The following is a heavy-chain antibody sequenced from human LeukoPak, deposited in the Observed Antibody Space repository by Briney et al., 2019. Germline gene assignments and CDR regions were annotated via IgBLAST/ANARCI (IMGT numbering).Heavy chain of an antibody. CDR2: IYSSGYT. V-gene: IGHV4-31*03. CDR3: ARSRGTIYRADVFDI. CDR1: GASITSGIYY. D-gene: IGHD1/OR15-1a*01. J-gene: IGHJ3*02. Sequence: PSQTLSLTCTVTGASITSGIYYWTWIRHHPGKGLEWIGYIYSSGYTHYNPSVRSRVIMSMDTSKNQFSLSVTSVTAADTAVYYCARSRGTIYRADVFDIWGQGTVVTVSS.